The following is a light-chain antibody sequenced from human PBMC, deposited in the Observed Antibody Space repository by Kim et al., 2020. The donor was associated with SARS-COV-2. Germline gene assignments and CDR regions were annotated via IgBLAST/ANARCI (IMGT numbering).Light chain of an antibody. CDR2: QDN. V-gene: IGLV3-1*01. Sequence: MSPGQTASSTCSGDKLGDKYACWYQQKPGQSPLMLIYQDNKRPAGIPERFSGSKSGDTATLAISGTQAMDEADYYCQAWDGTSVVFGGGTKLTVL. CDR1: KLGDKY. J-gene: IGLJ2*01. CDR3: QAWDGTSVV.